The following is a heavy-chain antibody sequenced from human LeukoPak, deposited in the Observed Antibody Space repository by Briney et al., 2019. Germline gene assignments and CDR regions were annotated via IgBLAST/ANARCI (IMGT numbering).Heavy chain of an antibody. D-gene: IGHD5-12*01. CDR2: IYSGGST. V-gene: IGHV3-66*01. CDR3: ASPTIGYYYYYGMDV. CDR1: GFTVSSNY. Sequence: PGGSLRLSCAASGFTVSSNYMSWVRQAPGKGLEWVSVIYSGGSTYYADSVKGRFTISRDNSKNTLYLQMNSLRAEDTAVYYCASPTIGYYYYYGMDVWGPGTTVTVSS. J-gene: IGHJ6*02.